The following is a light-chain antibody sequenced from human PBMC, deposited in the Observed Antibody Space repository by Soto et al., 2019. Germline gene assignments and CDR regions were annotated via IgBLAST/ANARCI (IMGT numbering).Light chain of an antibody. CDR3: QHRSNWLGT. J-gene: IGKJ3*01. V-gene: IGKV3-11*01. CDR2: DAS. Sequence: EIVLTQSPATLSLFPGERATLSCRASRSVGSFLAWYQQKSGQTPRLLIYDASNRAPGIPARFSGSGSGTDFTLTISSLEPEDFAVYYCQHRSNWLGTFGPGTKVDIK. CDR1: RSVGSF.